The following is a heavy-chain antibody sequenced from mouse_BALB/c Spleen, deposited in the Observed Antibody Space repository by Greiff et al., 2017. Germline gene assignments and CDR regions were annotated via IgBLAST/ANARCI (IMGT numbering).Heavy chain of an antibody. CDR1: GYTFTSYY. J-gene: IGHJ3*01. V-gene: IGHV1S81*02. D-gene: IGHD2-2*01. Sequence: QVQLKESGAELVKPGASVKLSCKASGYTFTSYYMYWVKQRPGQGLEWIGEINPSNGGTNFNEKFKSKATLTVDKSSSTAYMQLSSLTSEDSAVYYCTRGGYAWFAYWGQGTLVTVSA. CDR2: INPSNGGT. CDR3: TRGGYAWFAY.